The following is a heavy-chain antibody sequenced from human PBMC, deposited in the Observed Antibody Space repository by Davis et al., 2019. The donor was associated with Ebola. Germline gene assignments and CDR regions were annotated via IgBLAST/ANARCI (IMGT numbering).Heavy chain of an antibody. CDR1: GFTFSDYY. CDR2: ISSSGSTI. Sequence: GESLKISCAASGFTFSDYYMSWIRQAPGKGLEWVSYISSSGSTIYYADSVRGRFTISRDNAKNSLYLQMNSLRAEDTAVYYCASAQITVMGFDPWGQGTLVTVSS. CDR3: ASAQITVMGFDP. D-gene: IGHD5-18*01. J-gene: IGHJ5*02. V-gene: IGHV3-11*01.